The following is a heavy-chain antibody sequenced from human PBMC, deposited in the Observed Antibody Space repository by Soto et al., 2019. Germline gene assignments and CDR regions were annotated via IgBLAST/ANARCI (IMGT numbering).Heavy chain of an antibody. CDR2: ISYDGSAT. J-gene: IGHJ6*02. V-gene: IGHV3-30*18. CDR3: AKDNTRCLAWPHFFYGMGV. D-gene: IGHD3-3*01. CDR1: GFTFNTYG. Sequence: QAQLVESGGGVVQPGRSLRLSCTASGFTFNTYGMHWVRQAPGKGLEWVAVISYDGSATYYADSVKGRFTISRDNSKNTLFLQINSLRAEDTAVFYCAKDNTRCLAWPHFFYGMGVWGQGTTVTVSS.